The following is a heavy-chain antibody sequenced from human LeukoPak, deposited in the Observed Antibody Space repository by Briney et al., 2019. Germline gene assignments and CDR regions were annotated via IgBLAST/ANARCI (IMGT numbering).Heavy chain of an antibody. V-gene: IGHV4-34*01. CDR3: ARIEDDFWSGPFDY. CDR2: INHSGST. CDR1: GGSFSGYY. D-gene: IGHD3-3*01. Sequence: SETLSLTCAVYGGSFSGYYWSWIRQPPGKGLEWIGEINHSGSTNYNPSLKSRVTISEDTSKNQFSLKLSSVTAADTAVYYCARIEDDFWSGPFDYWGQGTLVTVSS. J-gene: IGHJ4*02.